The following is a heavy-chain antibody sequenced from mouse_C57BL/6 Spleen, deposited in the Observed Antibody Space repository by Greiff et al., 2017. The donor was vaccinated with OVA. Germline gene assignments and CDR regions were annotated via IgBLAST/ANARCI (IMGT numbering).Heavy chain of an antibody. CDR1: GFTFTDYY. Sequence: EVKLMESGGGLVQPGGSLSLSCAASGFTFTDYYMSWVRQPPGKALEWLGFIRNKANGYTTEYRASVKGRFTISRDNSQSIIYLQMNALRAEESATYDCARYMGRAYAMDYWGQGTSVTVSS. V-gene: IGHV7-3*01. D-gene: IGHD3-3*01. CDR3: ARYMGRAYAMDY. CDR2: IRNKANGYTT. J-gene: IGHJ4*01.